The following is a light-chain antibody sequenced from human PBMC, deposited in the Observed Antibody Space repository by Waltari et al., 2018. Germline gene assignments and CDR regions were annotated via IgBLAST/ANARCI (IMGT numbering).Light chain of an antibody. V-gene: IGLV1-51*01. J-gene: IGLJ3*02. CDR2: DIN. CDR1: SSNIGNYY. Sequence: QSVLTQPPSVSAAPGQQVTISCSGSSSNIGNYYVSWYHHLPGAAPKLLIYDINKRPAGIPDRVTASKSGTSATLGITGLQIGDEAEDDCATCDNILPDVVFSGGTKLTVL. CDR3: ATCDNILPDVV.